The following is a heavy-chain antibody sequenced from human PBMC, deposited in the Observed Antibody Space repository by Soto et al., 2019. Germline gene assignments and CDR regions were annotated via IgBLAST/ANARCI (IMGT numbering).Heavy chain of an antibody. D-gene: IGHD3-3*01. V-gene: IGHV3-23*01. J-gene: IGHJ4*02. CDR2: ISGSGGST. CDR1: GFTFSSYA. Sequence: EVQLLESGGGLVQPGGSLRLSCAASGFTFSSYAMSWVRQAPGKGVEWVSAISGSGGSTYYADSVKGRFTISRDNSKNTLYLQMNILRAEDTAVYYCAKVTRGAIFGVVPNEFYFDYWGQGTLVTVSS. CDR3: AKVTRGAIFGVVPNEFYFDY.